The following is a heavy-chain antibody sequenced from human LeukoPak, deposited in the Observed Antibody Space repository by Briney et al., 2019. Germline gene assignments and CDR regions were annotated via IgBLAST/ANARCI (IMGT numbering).Heavy chain of an antibody. V-gene: IGHV1-18*01. CDR1: GYTFTSYG. Sequence: ASVKVSCKASGYTFTSYGISWVRQAPGQGLEWMGWISAYNGNTNYAQKLQGRVTMTTDTSTSTAYMELRSLRSDDTAVYYCARDRPPLIAVAAFDAFDIWGQGTMVTVSS. D-gene: IGHD6-19*01. CDR2: ISAYNGNT. CDR3: ARDRPPLIAVAAFDAFDI. J-gene: IGHJ3*02.